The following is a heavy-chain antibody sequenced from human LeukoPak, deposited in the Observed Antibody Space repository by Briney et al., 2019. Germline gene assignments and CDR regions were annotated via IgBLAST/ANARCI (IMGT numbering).Heavy chain of an antibody. V-gene: IGHV1-69*02. CDR2: IIPILGIA. D-gene: IGHD3-10*01. CDR1: GGTFSSYT. J-gene: IGHJ4*02. CDR3: ASAGETADFDY. Sequence: GASVKVSCKASGGTFSSYTISWVRQARGQGLEWMGRIIPILGIANYAQKFQGRVTITADKSTSTAYMELSSLRSEDTAVYYCASAGETADFDYWGQGTLVTVSS.